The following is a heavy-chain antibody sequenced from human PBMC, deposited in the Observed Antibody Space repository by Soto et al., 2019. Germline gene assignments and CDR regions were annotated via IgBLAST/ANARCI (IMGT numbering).Heavy chain of an antibody. D-gene: IGHD2-2*01. J-gene: IGHJ4*02. CDR1: GFTFSSYP. CDR2: IGGSGTGFNT. Sequence: EVQLLESGGGLVRPGGSLRLSWAASGFTFSSYPMKWVRQGPGKGLEWVSTIGGSGTGFNTDYADSVKGRFVISSDNSKNTVYLQMNSLTAEDSAIYYCARVAPYCSTTTCYIDSWGQGTQVTVSS. CDR3: ARVAPYCSTTTCYIDS. V-gene: IGHV3-23*01.